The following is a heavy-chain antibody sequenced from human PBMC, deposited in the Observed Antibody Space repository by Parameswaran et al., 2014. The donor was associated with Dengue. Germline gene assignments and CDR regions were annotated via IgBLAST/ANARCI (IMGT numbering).Heavy chain of an antibody. CDR1: GFTFDDCA. D-gene: IGHD6-13*01. J-gene: IGHJ4*02. V-gene: IGHV3-9*01. CDR3: AKDMSSSWTGEFYFDY. Sequence: SLRLSCAASGFTFDDCAMHWVRQAPGKGLEWVSGISWNSGSIGYADSVKGRFTISRDNAKNSLYLQMNSLRAEDTALYYCAKDMSSSWTGEFYFDYWGQGTLVTVSS. CDR2: ISWNSGSI.